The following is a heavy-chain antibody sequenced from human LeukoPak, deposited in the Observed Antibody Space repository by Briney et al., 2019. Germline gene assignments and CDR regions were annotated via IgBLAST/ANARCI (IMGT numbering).Heavy chain of an antibody. V-gene: IGHV3-30*03. D-gene: IGHD3-10*01. Sequence: GGSLRLSCAASGFTFSSYGMHWVRQAPGKGLEWVAVISYDGTNKYYADSVKGRFTISRDNSKNTLYLQMNSLKTEDTAVYYCTRVNMVRGVTLSDHWGQGTLVTVSS. CDR3: TRVNMVRGVTLSDH. CDR2: ISYDGTNK. CDR1: GFTFSSYG. J-gene: IGHJ5*02.